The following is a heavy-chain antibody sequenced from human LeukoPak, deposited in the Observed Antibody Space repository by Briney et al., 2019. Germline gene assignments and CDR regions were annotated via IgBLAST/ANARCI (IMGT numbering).Heavy chain of an antibody. D-gene: IGHD3-10*01. J-gene: IGHJ4*02. CDR1: GGSISSYY. Sequence: SETLSLTCTVSGGSISSYYWSWIRQPPGKGLEWIGYIYYSGSTNYNPSLKSRVTISVDTSKNQFSLKLSSVTAADTAVYYCARRDSAKEYYFDYWGQGTLVTVSS. V-gene: IGHV4-59*08. CDR3: ARRDSAKEYYFDY. CDR2: IYYSGST.